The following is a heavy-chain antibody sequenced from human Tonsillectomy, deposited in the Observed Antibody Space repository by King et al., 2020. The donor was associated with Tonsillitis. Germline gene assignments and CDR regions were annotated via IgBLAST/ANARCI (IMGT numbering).Heavy chain of an antibody. J-gene: IGHJ4*02. D-gene: IGHD3-22*01. Sequence: QLQESGPGLVKPSETLSLTCTVSGGSVSRCSYYWSWIRQPPGKGLEWIGYIYYSGSTNYNPSLKGRVTISVDTSKNQFSLKLSSVTAADTAVYYCARESDSSGYVDYWGQGTLVTVSS. CDR3: ARESDSSGYVDY. CDR1: GGSVSRCSYY. CDR2: IYYSGST. V-gene: IGHV4-61*01.